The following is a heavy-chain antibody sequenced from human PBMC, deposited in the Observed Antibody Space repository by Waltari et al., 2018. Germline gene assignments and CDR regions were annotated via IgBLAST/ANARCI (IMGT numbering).Heavy chain of an antibody. D-gene: IGHD3-22*01. V-gene: IGHV3-7*01. CDR2: IMTDGSEE. Sequence: EVQLVESGGGLVQPGGSLRLPCAASGFTLRRYGTSWVRQAPGKGPEWVANIMTDGSEEYYVDSVRGRFTISRDNAKNSLYLQMNSLRPEDTAVYYCARDQWFAFDIWGHGTMVTVSS. CDR1: GFTLRRYG. J-gene: IGHJ3*02. CDR3: ARDQWFAFDI.